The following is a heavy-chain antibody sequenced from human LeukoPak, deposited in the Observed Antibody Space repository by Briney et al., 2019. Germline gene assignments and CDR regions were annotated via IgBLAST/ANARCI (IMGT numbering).Heavy chain of an antibody. D-gene: IGHD2/OR15-2a*01. J-gene: IGHJ4*02. CDR3: ARIGGSNIDAPGIPDDY. CDR2: INPNSGGT. CDR1: GYTFTGYY. V-gene: IGHV1-2*02. Sequence: GASVKVSCKSSGYTFTGYYMNWVRQAPGQGLEWMGWINPNSGGTNYAQKFQGRVTMTRDTYISTAYMELSRLRSDDTAVYYCARIGGSNIDAPGIPDDYWGQGTLVTVSS.